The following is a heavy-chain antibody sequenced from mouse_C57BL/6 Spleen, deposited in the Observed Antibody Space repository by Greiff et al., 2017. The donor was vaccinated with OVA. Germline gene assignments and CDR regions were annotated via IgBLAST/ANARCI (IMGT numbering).Heavy chain of an antibody. CDR1: GFTFSDYG. V-gene: IGHV5-17*01. CDR2: ISSGSSTI. Sequence: EVQVVESGGGLVKPGGSLKLSCAASGFTFSDYGMHWVRQAPEKGLEWVAYISSGSSTIYYADTVKGRFTISRDNAKNTLFLQMTSLRSEDTAMYYCARPRGYYASGAMDYWGQGTSVTVSS. D-gene: IGHD1-1*01. J-gene: IGHJ4*01. CDR3: ARPRGYYASGAMDY.